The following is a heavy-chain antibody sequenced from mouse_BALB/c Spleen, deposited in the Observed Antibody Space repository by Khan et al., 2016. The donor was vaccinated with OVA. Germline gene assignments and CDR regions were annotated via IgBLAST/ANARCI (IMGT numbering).Heavy chain of an antibody. J-gene: IGHJ4*01. D-gene: IGHD1-1*01. V-gene: IGHV1S56*01. CDR2: IYPGDGST. CDR3: AREGLRGVGMDY. Sequence: QVQLQQSGPELVKPGALVKISCKASGYTFTAYDINWVKQRPGQGLEWIGWIYPGDGSTEYNESFKGKATLTADTSSNTAYMQLSSLTSEKSAVYFCAREGLRGVGMDYWGQGTSVSVSS. CDR1: GYTFTAYD.